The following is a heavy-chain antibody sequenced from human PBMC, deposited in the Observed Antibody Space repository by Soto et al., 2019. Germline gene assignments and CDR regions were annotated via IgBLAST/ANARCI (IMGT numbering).Heavy chain of an antibody. CDR2: IVVGSGNT. CDR1: GFTFTISA. D-gene: IGHD3-22*01. V-gene: IGHV1-58*02. CDR3: ARDQVDYYDSSGQPNDPYYYGMDI. Sequence: SVKVSCKASGFTFTISAMQWVRQARGQRLEWIGWIVVGSGNTNYAQKFQERVTITRDMYTSTAYMELSSLRSEDTAVYYCARDQVDYYDSSGQPNDPYYYGMDIWGQGTTVTVSS. J-gene: IGHJ6*02.